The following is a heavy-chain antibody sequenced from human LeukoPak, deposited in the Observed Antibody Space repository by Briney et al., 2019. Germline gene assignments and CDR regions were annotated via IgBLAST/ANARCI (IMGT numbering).Heavy chain of an antibody. CDR2: ISSNGGST. V-gene: IGHV3-64*01. CDR3: ARGGERDQNFFDC. J-gene: IGHJ4*02. CDR1: GFTLSSYA. Sequence: GGSLRLSCVASGFTLSSYAVYWVRQAPGKGLEYVSSISSNGGSTYYVKSVKGRFIISRDNSKNTVSLQMGSLRVEDMAVYYCARGGERDQNFFDCWGQGTLVTVSS. D-gene: IGHD2-2*01.